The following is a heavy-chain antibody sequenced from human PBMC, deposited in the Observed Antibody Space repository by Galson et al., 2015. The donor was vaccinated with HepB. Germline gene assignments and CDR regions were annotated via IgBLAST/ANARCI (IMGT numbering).Heavy chain of an antibody. CDR3: ARGPTWFEF. Sequence: QSGAEVKKPGESLRISCKGSGYSFSSYYITWVRQMPGKGLEWMGRIDPSDSYTNYNPSFQGHVTISLDKSISTAYLQWSSLKASDTAIYYCARGPTWFEFWGQGTLVTVSS. CDR2: IDPSDSYT. J-gene: IGHJ5*01. CDR1: GYSFSSYY. V-gene: IGHV5-10-1*01.